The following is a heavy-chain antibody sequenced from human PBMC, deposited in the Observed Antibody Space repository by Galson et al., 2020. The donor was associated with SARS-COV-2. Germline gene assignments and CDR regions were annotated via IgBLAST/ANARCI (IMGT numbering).Heavy chain of an antibody. CDR3: ARAPPLSYHFDP. J-gene: IGHJ5*02. Sequence: SQTLSLTCGVSGYSISSDYYWGWIRQPPGKGLEWIGTIHHRGSTYYNPSLKSRLTISVDTSKNQFSLKLSSVTAAETAVYYCARAPPLSYHFDPWGQGTLVTVSS. CDR2: IHHRGST. CDR1: GYSISSDYY. D-gene: IGHD2-2*01. V-gene: IGHV4-38-2*01.